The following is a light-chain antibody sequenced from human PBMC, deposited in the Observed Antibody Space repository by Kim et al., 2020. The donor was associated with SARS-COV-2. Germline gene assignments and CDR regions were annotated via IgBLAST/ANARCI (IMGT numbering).Light chain of an antibody. CDR2: GNN. Sequence: GQRVTITCTGNISNIGAGFDVHWYQQLPGTAPKLLIYGNNNRPSGVPGRFSGSKSGTSASLAITGLQPEDEADYYCQSYDSTLAVVFGGGTKVTVL. CDR1: ISNIGAGFD. CDR3: QSYDSTLAVV. J-gene: IGLJ2*01. V-gene: IGLV1-40*01.